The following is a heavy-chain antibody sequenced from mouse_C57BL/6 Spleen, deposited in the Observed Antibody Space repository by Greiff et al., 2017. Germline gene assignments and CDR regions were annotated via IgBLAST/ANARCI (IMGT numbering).Heavy chain of an antibody. J-gene: IGHJ4*01. CDR1: GFTFSDYG. V-gene: IGHV5-17*01. D-gene: IGHD1-1*01. Sequence: EVQLVESGGGLVKPGGSLKLSCAASGFTFSDYGMHWVRQAPEQGLEWVAYISSGSSTIYYEDTVKGRFTISRDNATTTLFLQLTSLTSEDTDTYYCERDMTGVVEDAVDYWGQGTSVTVSS. CDR3: ERDMTGVVEDAVDY. CDR2: ISSGSSTI.